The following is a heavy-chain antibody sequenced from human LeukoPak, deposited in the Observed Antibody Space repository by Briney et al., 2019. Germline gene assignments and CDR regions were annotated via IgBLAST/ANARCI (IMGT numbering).Heavy chain of an antibody. D-gene: IGHD1-26*01. CDR2: TYYSGST. J-gene: IGHJ3*02. CDR3: ARRLVGAIAAFDI. CDR1: GCSISSYY. V-gene: IGHV4-59*08. Sequence: PAETLTLTCTVSGCSISSYYWSWIRQPPGKGLEWIGYTYYSGSTNYNPSLKSRVTISVDTSKNQFSLKLSSVTAADTAVYYCARRLVGAIAAFDIWGQGTMVTVSS.